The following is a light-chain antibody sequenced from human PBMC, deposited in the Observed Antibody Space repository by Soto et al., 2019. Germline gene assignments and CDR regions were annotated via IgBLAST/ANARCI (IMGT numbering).Light chain of an antibody. CDR3: SSYVGNNNLL. J-gene: IGLJ3*02. Sequence: QSVLTQPPSVSGAPGQRVTISCTGSSSNIGAGYDVHWYQQLPGTAPKLLIYGNSNRPSGVPDRFSGSKSGTSASLAITGLQAEDEADYFCSSYVGNNNLLFGGGTKLTVL. V-gene: IGLV1-40*01. CDR2: GNS. CDR1: SSNIGAGYD.